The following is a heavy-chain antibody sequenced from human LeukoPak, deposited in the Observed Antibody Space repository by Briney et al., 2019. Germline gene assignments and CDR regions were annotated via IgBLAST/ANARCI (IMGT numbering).Heavy chain of an antibody. CDR3: AKYGNSGWVIDN. V-gene: IGHV4-59*08. CDR1: GGFIGSSY. D-gene: IGHD6-19*01. J-gene: IGHJ4*02. CDR2: IYYTGGT. Sequence: SETLPLTCTVSGGFIGSSYWTWIRQPPGKGLEYIGYIYYTGGTNYNPSLKSRVTTSVDTSKNQFSLRLSSVTAADTAVYFCAKYGNSGWVIDNWGQGTLVTVSS.